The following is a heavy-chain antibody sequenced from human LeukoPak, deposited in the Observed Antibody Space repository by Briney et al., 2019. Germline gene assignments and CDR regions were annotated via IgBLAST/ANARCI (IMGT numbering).Heavy chain of an antibody. J-gene: IGHJ4*02. CDR2: VRNDASDT. V-gene: IGHV3-33*01. D-gene: IGHD4-23*01. CDR1: GLTFTSHG. CDR3: ARDRGKDYFDS. Sequence: HPGRSLRLSCTTSGLTFTSHGFHWLRQVVGKRLEWVAFVRNDASDTYHANSVKGRFSVSRDDSKNTLYLQMNSLRPEDTAIYYCARDRGKDYFDSWGQGTQVTVSS.